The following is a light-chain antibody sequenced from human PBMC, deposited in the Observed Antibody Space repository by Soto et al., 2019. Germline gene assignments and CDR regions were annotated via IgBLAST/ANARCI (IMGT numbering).Light chain of an antibody. J-gene: IGKJ5*01. Sequence: DIQLTQAPSFLSASAGDRVTITCRASQGISTYLAWYQQKPGRAPNLLIYAASTLQSEVPSRFSGSGSGTECTLTISSLQPEYCATYYCQQLNTFPITCGQGTLLEIK. V-gene: IGKV1-9*01. CDR3: QQLNTFPIT. CDR1: QGISTY. CDR2: AAS.